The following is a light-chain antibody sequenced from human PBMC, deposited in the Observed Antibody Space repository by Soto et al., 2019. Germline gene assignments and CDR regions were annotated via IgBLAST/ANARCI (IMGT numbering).Light chain of an antibody. J-gene: IGKJ1*01. V-gene: IGKV1-5*03. CDR2: KAS. Sequence: DIQMTQSPSTLSASVGDRVTITCRASQNIYKWMAWYHLKLGKAPKLLIYKASSLENGVPLRFSGSGSGTDFTLTISSLQPDDVATYYCLHCNFSPTFGQGTKVQIK. CDR1: QNIYKW. CDR3: LHCNFSPT.